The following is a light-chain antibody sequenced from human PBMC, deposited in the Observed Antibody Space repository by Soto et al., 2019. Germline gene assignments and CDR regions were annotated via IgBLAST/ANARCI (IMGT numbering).Light chain of an antibody. CDR3: QQYDNWPPWT. CDR1: RSVSDT. CDR2: AAS. V-gene: IGKV3-15*01. J-gene: IGKJ1*01. Sequence: EIVMTQSPVTLSVSPGERATLSCRASRSVSDTLSWYQQKPGQAPRLLIFAASTRATGIPARFRGSGFGTEFTLTISSLQSEDFAVYYCQQYDNWPPWTFGQGTKVEMK.